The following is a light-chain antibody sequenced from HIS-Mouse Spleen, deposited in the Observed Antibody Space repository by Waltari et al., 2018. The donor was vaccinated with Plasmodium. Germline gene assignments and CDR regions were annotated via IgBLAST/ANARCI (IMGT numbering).Light chain of an antibody. CDR1: ALPQKY. CDR3: YSTDSSGNHRV. J-gene: IGLJ3*02. Sequence: SYALTQPPSVSVSPGQTARITCPGDALPQKYAYWYQQKSGQAPVLVIYEDSKRPSGIPERFSGSSSGTMATLTISGAQVEDEADYYCYSTDSSGNHRVFGGGTKLTVL. CDR2: EDS. V-gene: IGLV3-10*01.